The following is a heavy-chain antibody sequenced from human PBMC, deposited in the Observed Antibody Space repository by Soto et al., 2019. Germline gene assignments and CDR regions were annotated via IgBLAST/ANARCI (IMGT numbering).Heavy chain of an antibody. CDR3: ARATDGYDFSNWFDP. Sequence: PSETLSLTCTVSGGSISSSSYYWGWIRQPPGKGLEWIGSIYYSGSTYYNPSLKSRVTISVDTSKNQFSLKLSSVTAADTAVYYCARATDGYDFSNWFDPWGQGTMVTVS. D-gene: IGHD5-12*01. J-gene: IGHJ5*02. CDR2: IYYSGST. CDR1: GGSISSSSYY. V-gene: IGHV4-39*01.